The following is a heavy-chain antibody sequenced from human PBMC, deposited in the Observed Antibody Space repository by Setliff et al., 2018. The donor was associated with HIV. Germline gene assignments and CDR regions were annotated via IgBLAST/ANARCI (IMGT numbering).Heavy chain of an antibody. D-gene: IGHD6-13*01. CDR1: GYTFTDYC. Sequence: ASVKVSCKASGYTFTDYCIHWVRQAPGQGLEWMGWISAYNGNTNYAQKVQGRVTMTTDTSTSTAYMELRSLRSDDTAVYYCAREVLGGSSWYRFYFDYWGRGTLVTVSS. CDR3: AREVLGGSSWYRFYFDY. J-gene: IGHJ4*02. V-gene: IGHV1-18*04. CDR2: ISAYNGNT.